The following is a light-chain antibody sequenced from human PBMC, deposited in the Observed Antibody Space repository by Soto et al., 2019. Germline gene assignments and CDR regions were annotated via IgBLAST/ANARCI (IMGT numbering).Light chain of an antibody. V-gene: IGKV3-15*01. Sequence: EIVMTQSPATLSVSPGERATLSCRASQSVSSNLAWYQQKPSQAPRLLIYGASTRATGIPARFSGSGSGTEFTLTISSLQSEDFAVYYCQQYNNWPPGTFGQGTKV. CDR3: QQYNNWPPGT. J-gene: IGKJ1*01. CDR2: GAS. CDR1: QSVSSN.